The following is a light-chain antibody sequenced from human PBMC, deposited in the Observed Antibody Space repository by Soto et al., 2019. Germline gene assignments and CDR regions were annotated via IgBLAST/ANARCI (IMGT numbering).Light chain of an antibody. CDR1: QPISSW. J-gene: IGKJ2*01. V-gene: IGKV1-5*03. Sequence: DIQMTQSPSTLSASVGDRVTITCRASQPISSWLAWYQQKPGKAPDLLIYKAYTLQSGVPSRFSGGGSGTEFALTISGLQPDDFATYYCQQYNSYPYTFAQGTKLEIK. CDR2: KAY. CDR3: QQYNSYPYT.